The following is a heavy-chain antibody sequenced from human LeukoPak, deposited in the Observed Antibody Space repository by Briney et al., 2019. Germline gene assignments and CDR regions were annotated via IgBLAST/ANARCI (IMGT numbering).Heavy chain of an antibody. CDR2: IYSGGST. Sequence: PGGSLRLSCAASGFIVSSNYMSWVRQAPGKGLEWVSTIYSGGSTYYADSVRDRFTISRDNSKTTLYLQMNSLRAEDTAVYYCARTSGWYGGPLDYWGQGTLVTVSS. V-gene: IGHV3-66*01. J-gene: IGHJ4*02. D-gene: IGHD6-19*01. CDR1: GFIVSSNY. CDR3: ARTSGWYGGPLDY.